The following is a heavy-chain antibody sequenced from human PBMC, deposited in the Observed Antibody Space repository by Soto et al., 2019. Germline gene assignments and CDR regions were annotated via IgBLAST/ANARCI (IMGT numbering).Heavy chain of an antibody. CDR3: ARAPYSNAWYRFDL. CDR2: IKHDGSVQ. D-gene: IGHD4-4*01. J-gene: IGHJ4*02. Sequence: GGSLRLSCEASRFTFSGYWMSWVRQAPGKGLEWVADIKHDGSVQYYVDSVKGRLTISRDNAKKQLYLQMNGLRAEDTALYYCARAPYSNAWYRFDLWGQGTLVTGSS. V-gene: IGHV3-7*03. CDR1: RFTFSGYW.